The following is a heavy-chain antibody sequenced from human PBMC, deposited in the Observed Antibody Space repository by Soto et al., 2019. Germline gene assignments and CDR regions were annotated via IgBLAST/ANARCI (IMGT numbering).Heavy chain of an antibody. V-gene: IGHV5-51*01. CDR1: VYSFTSYW. Sequence: GESLKISCKGSVYSFTSYWIGWVRQMPGKGLERMGIIYPGDSDTRYSPSFQGQVTISADKSISTAYLQWSSLKASDTAMYCCARFCSGGSCYSSSYYGMDVWGQGTTVTISS. CDR3: ARFCSGGSCYSSSYYGMDV. J-gene: IGHJ6*02. CDR2: IYPGDSDT. D-gene: IGHD2-15*01.